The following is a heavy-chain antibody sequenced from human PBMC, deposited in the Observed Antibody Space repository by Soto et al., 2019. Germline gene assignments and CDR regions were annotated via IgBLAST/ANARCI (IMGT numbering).Heavy chain of an antibody. Sequence: QVQLQESGPRLVRPSETLSLTCAVSGGSISSTHSWSWVRQPPGKGLEWIAEIYHSGSTNYNPSPKARATISVDKPKNQFSLKLNTVTAADTAVYFCARAGALPGLLYVDLWGQGTLVTVSS. J-gene: IGHJ4*02. CDR2: IYHSGST. CDR3: ARAGALPGLLYVDL. D-gene: IGHD2-21*01. V-gene: IGHV4-4*02. CDR1: GGSISSTHS.